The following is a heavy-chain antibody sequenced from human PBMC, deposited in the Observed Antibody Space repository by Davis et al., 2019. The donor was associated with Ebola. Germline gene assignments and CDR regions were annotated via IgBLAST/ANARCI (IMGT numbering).Heavy chain of an antibody. V-gene: IGHV1-69*13. CDR3: ATVALGQLVRRVWDYGMDV. D-gene: IGHD6-6*01. CDR2: IIPIFGTA. J-gene: IGHJ6*02. CDR1: GGTFSSYA. Sequence: SVKVSCKASGGTFSSYAISWVRQAPGQGLEWLGGIIPIFGTANYAQKFQGRVTITADESTSTAYMELSSLRSEDTAVYYCATVALGQLVRRVWDYGMDVWGQGTTVTVSS.